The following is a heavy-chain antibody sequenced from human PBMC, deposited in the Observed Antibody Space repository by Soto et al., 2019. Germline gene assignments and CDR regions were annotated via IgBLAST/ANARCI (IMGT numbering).Heavy chain of an antibody. V-gene: IGHV4-31*03. J-gene: IGHJ6*02. CDR2: IFYSETT. CDR3: ARGFLEWLSHPYYGMDV. D-gene: IGHD3-3*01. CDR1: GGSISSGGYY. Sequence: SETLSLTCTVSGGSISSGGYYWSCIRQHPGKGLEWVGYIFYSETTYHNPSLQSRVTMSADTSKNQFSLNLSSVTAADTAVYYCARGFLEWLSHPYYGMDVWGQGTTVTVSS.